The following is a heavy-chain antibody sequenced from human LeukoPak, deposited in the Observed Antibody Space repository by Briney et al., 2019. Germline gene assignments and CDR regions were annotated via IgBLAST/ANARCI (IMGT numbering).Heavy chain of an antibody. V-gene: IGHV4-30-4*01. CDR2: IYYSGST. CDR1: GGSISSGDYY. J-gene: IGHJ3*02. D-gene: IGHD3-22*01. CDR3: ATYDSSGYYYVEENAFDI. Sequence: SETLSLTCTVSGGSISSGDYYWSWIRQPPGKGLECIGYIYYSGSTYYNPSLKSRVTISVDTSKNQFSLKLSSVTAADTAVYYCATYDSSGYYYVEENAFDIWGQGTMVTVSS.